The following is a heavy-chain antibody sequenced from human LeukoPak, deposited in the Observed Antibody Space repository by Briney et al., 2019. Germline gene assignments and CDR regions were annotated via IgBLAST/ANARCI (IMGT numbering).Heavy chain of an antibody. J-gene: IGHJ3*02. D-gene: IGHD3-10*01. Sequence: GGSLRLSCAASGFTFSNAWMSWVRQAPGKGLEWVGRIKSKTDGGTTDYAAPVKGRFTISRDDSKNTLYLQMNSLKTEDTAVYYCTTGITMVWEVIISLPDDAFDIWGQGTMVTVSS. CDR2: IKSKTDGGTT. CDR1: GFTFSNAW. V-gene: IGHV3-15*01. CDR3: TTGITMVWEVIISLPDDAFDI.